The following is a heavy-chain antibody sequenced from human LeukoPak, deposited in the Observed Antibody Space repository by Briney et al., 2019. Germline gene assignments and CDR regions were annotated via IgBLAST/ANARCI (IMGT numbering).Heavy chain of an antibody. CDR3: AKERGQNHYYYMDV. CDR2: IKQDESEK. Sequence: GGSLRLSCAASGFTFSSYWMSWVRQAPGKGLEWVANIKQDESEKYYVDSVKGRFTISRDNAKNSLYLQMNSLRAEDTAVYYCAKERGQNHYYYMDVWGKGTTVTVSS. J-gene: IGHJ6*03. CDR1: GFTFSSYW. D-gene: IGHD2/OR15-2a*01. V-gene: IGHV3-7*01.